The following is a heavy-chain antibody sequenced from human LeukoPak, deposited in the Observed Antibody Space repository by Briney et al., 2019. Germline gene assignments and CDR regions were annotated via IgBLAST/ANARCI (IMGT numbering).Heavy chain of an antibody. CDR2: IDPNTGGT. V-gene: IGHV1-2*06. CDR3: ASLYNIVGTTVDY. D-gene: IGHD1-26*01. Sequence: ASVKVSCKTSGYTFTNYYIHWVRQAPGQGLEWMGRIDPNTGGTKSAKNFQGRVTMTRDTSISTAYMALSGLRSDDTAVYYCASLYNIVGTTVDYWGQGTLVTVSS. J-gene: IGHJ4*02. CDR1: GYTFTNYY.